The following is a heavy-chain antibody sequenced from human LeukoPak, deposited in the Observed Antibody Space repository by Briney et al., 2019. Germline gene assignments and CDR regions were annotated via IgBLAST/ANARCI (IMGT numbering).Heavy chain of an antibody. J-gene: IGHJ4*02. CDR1: GGSMSSYY. CDR2: IYTSGSI. D-gene: IGHD5-18*01. V-gene: IGHV4-4*07. CDR3: ASSAMAPFDY. Sequence: TETLSLTCTVAGGSMSSYYWSCIWQPAWEELKWIGRIYTSGSINYHPSLKSRVTMSVDTSKTQFSLKLSSVTAAVTAVYYCASSAMAPFDYWGQGTLVTVSS.